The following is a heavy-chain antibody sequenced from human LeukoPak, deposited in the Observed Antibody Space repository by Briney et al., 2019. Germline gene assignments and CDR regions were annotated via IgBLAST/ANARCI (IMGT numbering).Heavy chain of an antibody. J-gene: IGHJ4*02. CDR1: GYNFPSYW. CDR3: ARTNRGRAAGAFED. Sequence: GESLKISCKGSGYNFPSYWIGWVRQMPGKGLEWMGIIYPGNSDTRYSPSFQGQVTVSADKSISTAYLQWSSLKASDTAMYYCARTNRGRAAGAFEDWGQGTLVTVSS. D-gene: IGHD6-13*01. V-gene: IGHV5-51*01. CDR2: IYPGNSDT.